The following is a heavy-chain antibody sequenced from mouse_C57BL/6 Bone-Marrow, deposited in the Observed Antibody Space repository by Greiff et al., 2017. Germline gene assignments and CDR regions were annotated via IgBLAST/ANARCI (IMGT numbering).Heavy chain of an antibody. D-gene: IGHD1-3*01. CDR3: ARLTSAWFAY. J-gene: IGHJ3*01. Sequence: EVQRVESGGGLVKPGGSLKLSCAASGFTFSSYTMSWVRQTPEKRLEWVATISGGGGNTYYPDSVKGRFTISRDNAKNTLYLQMSSLRSEDTALYYCARLTSAWFAYWGQGTLVTVSA. CDR1: GFTFSSYT. CDR2: ISGGGGNT. V-gene: IGHV5-9*01.